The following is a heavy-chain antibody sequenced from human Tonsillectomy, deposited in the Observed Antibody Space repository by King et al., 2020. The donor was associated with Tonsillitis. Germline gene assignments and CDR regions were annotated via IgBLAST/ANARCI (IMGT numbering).Heavy chain of an antibody. CDR3: ARGTFDFWSGSKAYYYMDV. CDR2: IYTSGDT. D-gene: IGHD3-3*01. CDR1: GGSISSGTYY. Sequence: QLQESGPGLVKPSQTLSLTCTVSGGSISSGTYYWNWIRQPAGKGLEWIGRIYTSGDTDYNPSLKSRLTMFVDTSKNQFSLKLSYVTAAHTAVYYCARGTFDFWSGSKAYYYMDVWGKGTTVTVSS. V-gene: IGHV4-61*02. J-gene: IGHJ6*03.